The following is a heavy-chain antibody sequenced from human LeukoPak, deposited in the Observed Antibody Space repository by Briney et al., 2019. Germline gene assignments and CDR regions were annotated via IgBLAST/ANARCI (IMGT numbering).Heavy chain of an antibody. D-gene: IGHD6-13*01. Sequence: GASVKVSCKASGYRFTSYAINWVRQAPGQGLEWMGWISAYNGNTDYAQKFQGRVTMTTDTSTSTAYMELRSLTSDDTAVYYCARDPLRSTWSTYYNALDVWGQGTTVTVPS. CDR2: ISAYNGNT. CDR3: ARDPLRSTWSTYYNALDV. CDR1: GYRFTSYA. V-gene: IGHV1-18*01. J-gene: IGHJ6*02.